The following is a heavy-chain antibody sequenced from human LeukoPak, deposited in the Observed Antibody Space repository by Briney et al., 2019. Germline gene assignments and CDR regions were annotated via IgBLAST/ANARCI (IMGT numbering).Heavy chain of an antibody. CDR3: VTTHSSWYSSFDF. J-gene: IGHJ4*02. D-gene: IGHD6-13*01. CDR1: GGSISSGSYY. Sequence: NASQTLSLTCTVSGGSISSGSYYWNWIRQPAGKGLEWIGRIYTSGSTNYNPSLKSRVTISVDTSKNQFSLKLSSATAADTAIYYCVTTHSSWYSSFDFWGQGTLVTVSS. CDR2: IYTSGST. V-gene: IGHV4-61*02.